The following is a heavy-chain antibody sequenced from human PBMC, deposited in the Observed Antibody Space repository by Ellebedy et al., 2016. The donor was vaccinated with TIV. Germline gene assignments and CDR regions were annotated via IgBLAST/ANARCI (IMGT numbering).Heavy chain of an antibody. CDR3: ARGDSSNWYHTTLDY. V-gene: IGHV1-46*01. CDR2: IHPGAGST. D-gene: IGHD6-13*01. Sequence: ASVKVSCKASGYPFTNQFIHWVRQAPGQGLEWMGIIHPGAGSTTYSQKFQGRLTMTRDISTSTAYMELSSLRSEDTAMYYCARGDSSNWYHTTLDYWGQGSLVTVSS. J-gene: IGHJ4*02. CDR1: GYPFTNQF.